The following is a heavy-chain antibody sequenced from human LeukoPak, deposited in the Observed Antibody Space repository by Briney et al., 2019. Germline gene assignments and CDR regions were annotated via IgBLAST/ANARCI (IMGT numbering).Heavy chain of an antibody. Sequence: GGSLRLSCAASGFTFSSYEMNWVRQAPGKGLEWVSYISSSGGTIYYADSVKGRFTISRDNARNSLYLQMNSLRAEDTAVYYCARAVLYYYYGMDVWGQGTTVTVSS. J-gene: IGHJ6*02. V-gene: IGHV3-48*03. CDR2: ISSSGGTI. CDR1: GFTFSSYE. CDR3: ARAVLYYYYGMDV.